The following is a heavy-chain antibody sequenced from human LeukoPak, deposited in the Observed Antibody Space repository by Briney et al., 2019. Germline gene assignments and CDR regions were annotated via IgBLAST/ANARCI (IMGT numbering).Heavy chain of an antibody. CDR2: INHSGST. J-gene: IGHJ4*02. CDR3: ARGLGPLDY. CDR1: GGSFSGYY. V-gene: IGHV4-34*01. D-gene: IGHD7-27*01. Sequence: KPSETLSLTCAVYGGSFSGYYWSWIRQPPGKGLEWIGEINHSGSTNYNPSLKSRVTISVDTSKNQFSLKLSSVTAVDTAVYYCARGLGPLDYWGRGTLVTVSS.